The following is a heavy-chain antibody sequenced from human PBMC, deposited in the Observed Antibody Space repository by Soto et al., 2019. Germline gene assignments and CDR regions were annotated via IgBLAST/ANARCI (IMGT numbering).Heavy chain of an antibody. D-gene: IGHD1-26*01. CDR3: TRGLDRAKLGY. CDR2: IHYSGSI. CDR1: DGSIDSGSYY. V-gene: IGHV4-31*03. Sequence: PSETLSLTCTVSDGSIDSGSYYRSWVRQYPWKGLEWIGSIHYSGSIYYSPSLRSRLTMSADTSKNQFSLKLSSVTVADTAVYYCTRGLDRAKLGYWGQGIQVTVSS. J-gene: IGHJ4*02.